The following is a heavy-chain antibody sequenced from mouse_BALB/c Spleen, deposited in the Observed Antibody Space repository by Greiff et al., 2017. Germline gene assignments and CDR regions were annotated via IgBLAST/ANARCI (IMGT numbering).Heavy chain of an antibody. CDR3: ARGDYYGSIYGYFDV. V-gene: IGHV5-17*02. Sequence: EVMLVESGGGLVQPGGSRKLSCAASGFTFSSFGMHWVRQAPEKGLEWVAYISSGSSTIYYADTVKGRFTISRDNPKNTLFLQMTSLRSEDTAMYYCARGDYYGSIYGYFDVWGAGTTVTVSS. CDR2: ISSGSSTI. D-gene: IGHD1-1*01. J-gene: IGHJ1*01. CDR1: GFTFSSFG.